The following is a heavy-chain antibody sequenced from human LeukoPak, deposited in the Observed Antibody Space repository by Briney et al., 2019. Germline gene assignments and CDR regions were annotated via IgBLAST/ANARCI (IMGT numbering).Heavy chain of an antibody. CDR2: ICSSRSYI. D-gene: IGHD3-3*01. CDR1: GFTFSSYE. V-gene: IGHV3-21*01. J-gene: IGHJ4*02. Sequence: GGSLRLSCAASGFTFSSYEMNWVRRAPGKGLEWVSSICSSRSYIYYPDSVKGRFTMSRNKAKNSLYLQMNSLRAEDTAVYYCATIEAVRFQYWGQGTLVAVSS. CDR3: ATIEAVRFQY.